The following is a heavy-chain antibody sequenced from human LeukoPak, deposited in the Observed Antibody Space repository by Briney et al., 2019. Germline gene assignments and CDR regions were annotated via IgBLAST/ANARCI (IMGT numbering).Heavy chain of an antibody. Sequence: ASVKVSCKASGGTFSSYAISWVRQAPGQGLEWMGGIIPIFGTANYAQKFQGRVTITADESTSTAYMELSSLRSEDTAVYYCARVGPKRWLQSESYFDYWGQGTLVTVSS. V-gene: IGHV1-69*13. J-gene: IGHJ4*02. CDR2: IIPIFGTA. D-gene: IGHD5-24*01. CDR3: ARVGPKRWLQSESYFDY. CDR1: GGTFSSYA.